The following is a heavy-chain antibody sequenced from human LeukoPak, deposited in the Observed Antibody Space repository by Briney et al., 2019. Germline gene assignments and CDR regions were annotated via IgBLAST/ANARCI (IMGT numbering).Heavy chain of an antibody. CDR1: GASISTYY. D-gene: IGHD1-26*01. V-gene: IGHV4-4*09. CDR3: ARLGSYHDF. Sequence: PSETLSLTCTVSGASISTYYWSWIRQTPEKGLEWMGHIHSSGGSSYYPSLKSRLTLSIDTSRNQLSLKLPSVTAAYTAVYFCARLGSYHDFWGQGALVTVSS. CDR2: IHSSGGS. J-gene: IGHJ4*02.